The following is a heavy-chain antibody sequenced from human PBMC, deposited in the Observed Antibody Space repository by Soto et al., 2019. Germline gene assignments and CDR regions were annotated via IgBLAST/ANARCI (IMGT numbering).Heavy chain of an antibody. J-gene: IGHJ4*02. D-gene: IGHD6-19*01. Sequence: QVQLVESGGGVVQPGRSLRLSCAASGFTFSSYAMHWVRQAPGKGLEWVAVISYDGSNKYYADSVKGRFTISRDNSKNTLYLQMNSLRAEDTAVYYCASEIHCFEYSSGCPFDYWGQGTLVTVSS. CDR3: ASEIHCFEYSSGCPFDY. V-gene: IGHV3-30-3*01. CDR1: GFTFSSYA. CDR2: ISYDGSNK.